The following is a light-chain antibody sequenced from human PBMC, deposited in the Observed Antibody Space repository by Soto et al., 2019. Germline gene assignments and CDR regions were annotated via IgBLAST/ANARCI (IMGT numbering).Light chain of an antibody. V-gene: IGLV1-44*01. Sequence: QLVLTQPPSASGTPGQRVTISCSGGASNIGRNTVNWYQDLPGTAPKLLISSDNKRPSGVPDRFSGAKSGTSASLAISGLQSEDEADYYCAVWDDSLNGPVFGGGTKVTVL. CDR1: ASNIGRNT. CDR3: AVWDDSLNGPV. CDR2: SDN. J-gene: IGLJ3*02.